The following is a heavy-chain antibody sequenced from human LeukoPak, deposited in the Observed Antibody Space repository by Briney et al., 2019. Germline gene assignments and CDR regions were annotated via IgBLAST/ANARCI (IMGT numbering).Heavy chain of an antibody. Sequence: SETLSLTCAVSGYSISSGYFWVWIPQPPGKGLEWIGSIYHTGATYYNPSLRSPVTISVDTSKNQFSLELNSVTAADTAVYYCARDLGLTISDNWFDPWGQGTLVTVSS. V-gene: IGHV4-38-2*02. CDR2: IYHTGAT. J-gene: IGHJ5*02. CDR1: GYSISSGYF. D-gene: IGHD3-9*01. CDR3: ARDLGLTISDNWFDP.